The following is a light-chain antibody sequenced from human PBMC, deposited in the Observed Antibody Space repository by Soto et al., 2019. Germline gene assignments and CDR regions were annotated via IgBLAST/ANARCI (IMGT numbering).Light chain of an antibody. V-gene: IGLV2-23*03. CDR3: CSYAGSSTFDVV. J-gene: IGLJ2*01. CDR2: EGS. Sequence: QSALTRPASVSGSPGQSITISCTGTSSDVGSYNLVSWYQQHPGKAPKLMIYEGSKRPSGVSNRFSGSMSGNTASLTISGLQAEDEADYYCCSYAGSSTFDVVFGGGTKVTVL. CDR1: SSDVGSYNL.